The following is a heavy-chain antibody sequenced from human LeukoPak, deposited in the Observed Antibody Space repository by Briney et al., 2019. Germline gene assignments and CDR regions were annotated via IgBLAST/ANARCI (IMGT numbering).Heavy chain of an antibody. J-gene: IGHJ4*02. Sequence: ASVKVSCKASGYTFTSYYMHWVRQATGQGLEWMGTINPSGGSTSYAQKFQGRVTMTRDTSTSTVYMELSSLRSEETAVYYCATAFPDYDILTGYGHFDYWGQGTLVTVSS. CDR2: INPSGGST. V-gene: IGHV1-46*01. CDR1: GYTFTSYY. D-gene: IGHD3-9*01. CDR3: ATAFPDYDILTGYGHFDY.